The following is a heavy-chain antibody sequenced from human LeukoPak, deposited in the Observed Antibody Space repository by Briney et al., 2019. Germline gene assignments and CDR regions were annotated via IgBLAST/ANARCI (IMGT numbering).Heavy chain of an antibody. D-gene: IGHD1-1*01. CDR2: MNPNSGNT. Sequence: ASVKVSCKASGYTFTSYDINWVRQATGQGLEWMGWMNPNSGNTGYAQEFQGRVTMTRNTSISTAYMELSSLRSEDTAVYYCARASVQLERRTFDYWGQGTLVTVSS. CDR1: GYTFTSYD. V-gene: IGHV1-8*01. J-gene: IGHJ4*02. CDR3: ARASVQLERRTFDY.